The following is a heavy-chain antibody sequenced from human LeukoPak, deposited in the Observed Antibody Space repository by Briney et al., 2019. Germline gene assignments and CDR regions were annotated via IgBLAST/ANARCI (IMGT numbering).Heavy chain of an antibody. CDR1: GYTFTSNY. Sequence: ASVKVSCTASGYTFTSNYIHWVRQAPGQGLEWMGMIYPRDGGTSYAQKFQGRVTVTRDTSTSTVHMELSGLRSEDTAVYYCAAWGSSSSPLPGMDVWGQGTTVTVSS. J-gene: IGHJ6*02. CDR3: AAWGSSSSPLPGMDV. CDR2: IYPRDGGT. V-gene: IGHV1-46*01. D-gene: IGHD6-13*01.